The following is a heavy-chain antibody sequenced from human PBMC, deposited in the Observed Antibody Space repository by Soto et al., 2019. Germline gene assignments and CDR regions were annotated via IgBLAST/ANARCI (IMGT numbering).Heavy chain of an antibody. CDR2: IYYSGST. CDR3: ARTHETYDTLPGSYYYDMDV. V-gene: IGHV4-59*01. CDR1: GGSISSYY. Sequence: QVQLQESGPGLVKPSETLSLTCTVSGGSISSYYWSWIRQPPGKGLEWIGYIYYSGSTNYNPSLKSRVTISVDTSKNQSSLTLSAVTAADTDVYYCARTHETYDTLPGSYYYDMDVWGQGTTVTVSS. D-gene: IGHD3-9*01. J-gene: IGHJ6*02.